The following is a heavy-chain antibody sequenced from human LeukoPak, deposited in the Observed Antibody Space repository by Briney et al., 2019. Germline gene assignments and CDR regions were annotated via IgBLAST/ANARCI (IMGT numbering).Heavy chain of an antibody. CDR2: ISGSGGST. CDR1: GFTFSSYA. CDR3: AKQLGYCSDGSCYFPY. Sequence: PGGSLRLSCAASGFTFSSYAMSWVRQAPGKGLEWVSAISGSGGSTCYADSVKGRFTISRDNSKNTLYLQMNSLRAEDTAVYYCAKQLGYCSDGSCYFPYWCQGTLVTVSS. V-gene: IGHV3-23*01. D-gene: IGHD2-15*01. J-gene: IGHJ4*02.